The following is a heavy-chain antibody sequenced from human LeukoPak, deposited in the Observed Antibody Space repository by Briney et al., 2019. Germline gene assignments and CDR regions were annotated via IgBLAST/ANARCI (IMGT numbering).Heavy chain of an antibody. D-gene: IGHD2-2*01. Sequence: ASVKVSCKASGYTFTSYDINWVQQATGQGLEWMGWMNPNSGNTGYAQKFQGRVTMTRNTSISTAYMELSRLRSEDTAVYYCARVRAYHRWFDPWGQGTLVTVSS. J-gene: IGHJ5*02. CDR3: ARVRAYHRWFDP. V-gene: IGHV1-8*01. CDR1: GYTFTSYD. CDR2: MNPNSGNT.